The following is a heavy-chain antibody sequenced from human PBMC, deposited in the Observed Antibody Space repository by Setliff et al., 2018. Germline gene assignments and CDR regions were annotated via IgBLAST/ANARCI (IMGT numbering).Heavy chain of an antibody. V-gene: IGHV3-15*01. J-gene: IGHJ4*02. CDR1: GFTFSNAW. CDR2: IKRITDSGTT. Sequence: KSGGSLRLSCTASGFTFSNAWMSWVRQAPGKGLEWVGRIKRITDSGTTDHAAPVKGRFTISRDDSKNTMSLQMNSLKTEDTAVYFCATRLGDFWGQGTLVTVSS. CDR3: ATRLGDF.